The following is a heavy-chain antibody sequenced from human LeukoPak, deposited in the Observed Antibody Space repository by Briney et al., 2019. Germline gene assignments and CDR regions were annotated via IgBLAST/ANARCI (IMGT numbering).Heavy chain of an antibody. CDR3: AREMATTIRALDY. Sequence: GGSLRLSCAASGFTFSNYAMSWVRQAPGKGLEWVSSISVSGGSTDYADSVKGRFTLSRDNSKNTLYLQMNSLRAEDTAVYYCAREMATTIRALDYWGQGTLVTVSS. D-gene: IGHD5-24*01. CDR2: ISVSGGST. J-gene: IGHJ4*02. V-gene: IGHV3-23*01. CDR1: GFTFSNYA.